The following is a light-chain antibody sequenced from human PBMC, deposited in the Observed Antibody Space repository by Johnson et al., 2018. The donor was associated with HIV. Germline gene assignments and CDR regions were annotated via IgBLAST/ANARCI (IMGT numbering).Light chain of an antibody. J-gene: IGLJ1*01. V-gene: IGLV1-51*01. CDR1: SSNIGNNY. CDR2: DNN. CDR3: GPWDSSRSAHF. Sequence: HSVLTQPPSVSAAPGQKVTISCSGSSSNIGNNYVSWYQQLPGTAPKLLIYDNNKRPSGIPDRFSGSKSGTSATLGITGLQTGDEADYYCGPWDSSRSAHFSGPGTKFTVL.